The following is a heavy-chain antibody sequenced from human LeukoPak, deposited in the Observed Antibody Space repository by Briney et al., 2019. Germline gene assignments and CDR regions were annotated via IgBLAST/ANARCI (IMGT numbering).Heavy chain of an antibody. CDR1: GYTFTGYY. D-gene: IGHD2-2*01. CDR3: ARRVVVVVPAADNWFDP. Sequence: ASVKVSCKASGYTFTGYYMHWVRQAPGQGLEWMGWINPNSGGTNYAQKFQGRVTMTRDTSISTAYMELSRLRSYDTAVYYCARRVVVVVPAADNWFDPWGQGTLVTVSS. V-gene: IGHV1-2*02. J-gene: IGHJ5*02. CDR2: INPNSGGT.